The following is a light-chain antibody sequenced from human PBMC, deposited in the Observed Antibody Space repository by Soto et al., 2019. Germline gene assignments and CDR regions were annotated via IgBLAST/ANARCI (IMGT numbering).Light chain of an antibody. V-gene: IGLV1-40*01. J-gene: IGLJ3*02. CDR3: QSSDSSLSGSV. CDR2: GNS. CDR1: SSNIGAGYD. Sequence: QSVLTQPPSVSGAPGQRVTISCTGSSSNIGAGYDVHWYQHLPGTAPKLLIYGNSNRPSGVPDRFSGSKSGTSASLAITGLQAEDEADYYCQSSDSSLSGSVFGGGTKVTVL.